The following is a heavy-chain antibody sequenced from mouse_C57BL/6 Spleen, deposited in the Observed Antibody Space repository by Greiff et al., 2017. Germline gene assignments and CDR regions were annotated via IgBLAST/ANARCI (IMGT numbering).Heavy chain of an antibody. J-gene: IGHJ1*03. CDR3: ARSLEYFDV. CDR1: GYTFTSSW. CDR2: IYPSDSET. V-gene: IGHV1-61*01. Sequence: QVQLQQPGAELVRPGSSVKLSCKASGYTFTSSWMDWVKQRPGQGLEWIGNIYPSDSETHYNQKFKDKATLTVDKSSSTAYMQLSSLTSEDSAVYYCARSLEYFDVWGTGTTVTVSS.